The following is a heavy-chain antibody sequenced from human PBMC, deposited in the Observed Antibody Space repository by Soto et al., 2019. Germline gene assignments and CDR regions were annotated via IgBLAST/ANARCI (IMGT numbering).Heavy chain of an antibody. CDR3: AKDYSSSSSLVYYMDV. D-gene: IGHD6-6*01. V-gene: IGHV3-30*18. J-gene: IGHJ6*03. CDR2: ISYDGSNK. CDR1: GFTFSSYG. Sequence: PGGSLRLSCAASGFTFSSYGMHWVRQAPGKGLEWVAVISYDGSNKYYADSVKGRFTISRDNSKNTLYLQMNSLRAEDTAVYYCAKDYSSSSSLVYYMDVWGKGTTVTVSS.